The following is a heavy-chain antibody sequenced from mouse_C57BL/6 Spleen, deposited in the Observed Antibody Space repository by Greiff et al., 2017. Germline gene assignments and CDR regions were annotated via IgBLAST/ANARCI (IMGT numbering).Heavy chain of an antibody. CDR2: IDPSDSYT. D-gene: IGHD2-4*01. CDR1: GYTFTSYW. V-gene: IGHV1-69*01. J-gene: IGHJ3*01. CDR3: ARSGGGDYDPSWFAY. Sequence: VQLQQPGAELVMPGASVKLSCKASGYTFTSYWMHWVKQRPGQGLEWIGEIDPSDSYTNYNQKFKGKSTLTVDKSSSTAYMQLSSLTSEDSAVYYWARSGGGDYDPSWFAYWGQGTLVTVSA.